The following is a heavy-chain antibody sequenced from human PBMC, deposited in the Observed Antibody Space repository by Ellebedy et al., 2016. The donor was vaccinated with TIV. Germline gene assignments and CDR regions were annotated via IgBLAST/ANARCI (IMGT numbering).Heavy chain of an antibody. D-gene: IGHD3-9*01. Sequence: GESLKISCAASRFTFSNYAMTWVRLAPGKGLGWVSTISGSGGSTYYADPVKGRFTISRDNSKNTLYLQMNSLRAEDTAVYYCAKDRSLYDILTGYYLDAFDIWGQGTVVTVSS. V-gene: IGHV3-23*01. J-gene: IGHJ3*02. CDR3: AKDRSLYDILTGYYLDAFDI. CDR1: RFTFSNYA. CDR2: ISGSGGST.